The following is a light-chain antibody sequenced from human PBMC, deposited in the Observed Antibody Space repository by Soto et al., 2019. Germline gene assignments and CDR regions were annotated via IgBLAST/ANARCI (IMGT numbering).Light chain of an antibody. V-gene: IGKV3-15*01. CDR1: QSVGPN. Sequence: IVLPQSPATLSVSPGDSATLSCRASQSVGPNLVWYQQRFGQSPRLLIYHVSTRATGVPARFSGSGSETEFTLTISSLQPEDFALYYCQQRNIWPPVTFGQGTRLEIK. J-gene: IGKJ5*01. CDR2: HVS. CDR3: QQRNIWPPVT.